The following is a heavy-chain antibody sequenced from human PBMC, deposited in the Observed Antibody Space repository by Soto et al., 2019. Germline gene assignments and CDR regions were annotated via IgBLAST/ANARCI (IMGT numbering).Heavy chain of an antibody. Sequence: QVQLVQSGAEVKKPGASVKVSCKASGYTFNNYGISWVRQAPGQGLEWMGWINAYNGNTKYAQKLQGRVTMTTVTSTSTAYMELRRLRSDDPAVYYCARDQAMAQFDYWGQGTLVTVSS. D-gene: IGHD5-18*01. J-gene: IGHJ4*02. CDR1: GYTFNNYG. CDR3: ARDQAMAQFDY. V-gene: IGHV1-18*01. CDR2: INAYNGNT.